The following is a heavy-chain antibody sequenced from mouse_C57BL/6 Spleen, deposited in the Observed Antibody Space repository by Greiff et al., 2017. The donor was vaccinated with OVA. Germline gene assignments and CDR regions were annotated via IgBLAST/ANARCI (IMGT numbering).Heavy chain of an antibody. V-gene: IGHV1-55*01. D-gene: IGHD1-1*01. CDR1: GYTFTSYW. CDR3: ASDGSRYAMAY. Sequence: VQLQQSGAELVKPGASVKMSCKASGYTFTSYWITWVKQRPGQGLEWIGDIYHGSGSTNYNEKFKSKATLTVDTSSSTAYMQLSSLTSEDTAVYYCASDGSRYAMAYWGQGTSVTVSS. CDR2: IYHGSGST. J-gene: IGHJ4*01.